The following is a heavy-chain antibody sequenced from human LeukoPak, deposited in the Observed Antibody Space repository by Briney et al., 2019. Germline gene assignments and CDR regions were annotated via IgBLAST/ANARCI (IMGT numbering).Heavy chain of an antibody. CDR2: IHTSGST. D-gene: IGHD6-19*01. CDR3: ARENSSGWYRGYYYYMDV. V-gene: IGHV4-4*07. CDR1: DGSISSYY. J-gene: IGHJ6*03. Sequence: PSETLSLTCTVSDGSISSYYWSWIRQPAGKGLEWIGRIHTSGSTNYNPSLKSRVTMSVDTSKNQFSLKLSSVTAADTAVYYCARENSSGWYRGYYYYMDVWGKGTTVTVSS.